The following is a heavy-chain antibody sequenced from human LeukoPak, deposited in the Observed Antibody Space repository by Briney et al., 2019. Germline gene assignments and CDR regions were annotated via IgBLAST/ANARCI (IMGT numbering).Heavy chain of an antibody. CDR1: GDSVSSNNAA. CDR2: TYYRSKWYN. V-gene: IGHV6-1*01. D-gene: IGHD6-6*01. J-gene: IGHJ6*03. CDR3: ARDHIAARPGYYYYMDV. Sequence: SQTLSLTCAISGDSVSSNNAAWNWIRQSPSRGLEWLGRTYYRSKWYNDYAVSVKSRITINPDTSKNQFSLQLNSVTPEDTAVYYCARDHIAARPGYYYYMDVWGKGTTVTVSS.